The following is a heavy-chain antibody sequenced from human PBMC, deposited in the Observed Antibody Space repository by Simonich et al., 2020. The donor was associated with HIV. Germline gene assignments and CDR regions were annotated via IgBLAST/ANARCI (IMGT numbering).Heavy chain of an antibody. D-gene: IGHD5-12*01. Sequence: QVQLQQWGAGLLKPSETLSLTCAVYGGSFSGYYWSWIRQPPGKGLGWIGEINHSGSTDYNPSLKSRVTISVDTSKNQFSLKLSSVTAADTALYYCARRTGYDLDYWGQGTLVTVSS. V-gene: IGHV4-34*01. J-gene: IGHJ4*02. CDR3: ARRTGYDLDY. CDR2: INHSGST. CDR1: GGSFSGYY.